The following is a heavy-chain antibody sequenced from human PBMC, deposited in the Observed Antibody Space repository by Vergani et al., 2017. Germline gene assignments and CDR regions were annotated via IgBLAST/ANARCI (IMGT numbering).Heavy chain of an antibody. CDR1: GYTFTDYF. CDR3: ARVGTSSNRDYFDD. D-gene: IGHD2-2*01. Sequence: QVQLVQSGAEVKKPGASVKVSCKASGYTFTDYFMHWVRQAPGQGLEWMGWINPNSGGTNYAQKFQGRVTMTRDTSISTAYMELSNLRSDHTAVYYCARVGTSSNRDYFDDWGQGTLVTVSS. J-gene: IGHJ4*02. CDR2: INPNSGGT. V-gene: IGHV1-2*02.